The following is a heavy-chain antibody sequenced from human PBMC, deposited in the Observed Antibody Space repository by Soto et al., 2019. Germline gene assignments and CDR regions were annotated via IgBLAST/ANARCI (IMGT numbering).Heavy chain of an antibody. CDR2: IIPMLGIA. CDR3: ARSGVTMVREAKSTDY. V-gene: IGHV1-69*02. Sequence: QVQLVQSGAEVKKPGSSVKVSCKASGGTFSSYTISWVRQAPGQGLEWMGRIIPMLGIANYAQKFQCTVTFTEDKSTSTAYVELCSSIYKYTTVAYCARSGVTMVREAKSTDYCGQGTLVTFGS. J-gene: IGHJ4*02. D-gene: IGHD3-10*01. CDR1: GGTFSSYT.